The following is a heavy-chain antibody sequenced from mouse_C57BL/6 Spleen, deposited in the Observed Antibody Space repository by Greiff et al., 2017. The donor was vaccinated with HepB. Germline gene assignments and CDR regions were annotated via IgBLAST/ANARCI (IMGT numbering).Heavy chain of an antibody. Sequence: VQLQQSGPELVKPGASVKISCKASGYAFSSSWMNWVKQRPGKGLEWIGRIYPGDGDTNYNGKFKGKATLTADKSSSTAYMQLSSLTSEDSAVYFCARSNWGSSFDYWGKGTTLTVSS. CDR1: GYAFSSSW. CDR2: IYPGDGDT. V-gene: IGHV1-82*01. D-gene: IGHD4-1*01. J-gene: IGHJ2*01. CDR3: ARSNWGSSFDY.